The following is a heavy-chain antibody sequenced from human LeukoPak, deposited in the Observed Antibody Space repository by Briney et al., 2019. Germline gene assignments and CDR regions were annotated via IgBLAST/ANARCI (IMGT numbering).Heavy chain of an antibody. CDR1: GYTFTSYY. Sequence: ASVKVSCKASGYTFTSYYMHWVRQAPGQGLEWMGIINPSDGSTSYGQKFQGRVTMTRDTSTSTVYMELSSLRSEDTAVYYCAREKFAPIVALVVPAANAFDIWGQGTMVTVSS. J-gene: IGHJ3*02. V-gene: IGHV1-46*01. CDR2: INPSDGST. CDR3: AREKFAPIVALVVPAANAFDI. D-gene: IGHD2-2*01.